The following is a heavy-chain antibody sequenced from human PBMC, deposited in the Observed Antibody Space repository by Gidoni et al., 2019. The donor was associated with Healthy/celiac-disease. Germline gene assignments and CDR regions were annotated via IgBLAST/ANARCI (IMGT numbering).Heavy chain of an antibody. J-gene: IGHJ6*02. CDR2: IWYDGSNK. V-gene: IGHV3-33*01. CDR1: GFTFSSYG. D-gene: IGHD3-10*01. Sequence: QVQLVESGGGVVQPGRSLSLSCAASGFTFSSYGMHWVRQAPGKGLEWVAVIWYDGSNKYYADSVKGRFTISRDNSKNTLYLQMNSLRAEDTAVYYCARDRDYYGMDVWGQGTTVTVSS. CDR3: ARDRDYYGMDV.